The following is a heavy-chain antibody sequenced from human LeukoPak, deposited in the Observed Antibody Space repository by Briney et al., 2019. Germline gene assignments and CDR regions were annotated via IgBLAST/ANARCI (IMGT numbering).Heavy chain of an antibody. D-gene: IGHD6-19*01. CDR1: GFTFSSYW. J-gene: IGHJ4*02. CDR2: INSDGSST. Sequence: GGSLRLSCAASGFTFSSYWMLWVRQAPGKGLVWVSRINSDGSSTSYADSVKGRFTISRDNAKNTLYLQMNSLRADDTAVYYCAREGLYSSDWDYWGRGTLVTVSS. CDR3: AREGLYSSDWDY. V-gene: IGHV3-74*01.